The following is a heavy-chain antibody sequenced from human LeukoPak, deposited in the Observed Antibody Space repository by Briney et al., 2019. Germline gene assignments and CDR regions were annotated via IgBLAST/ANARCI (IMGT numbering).Heavy chain of an antibody. CDR3: ARHPRYCSGGSCYLDY. V-gene: IGHV4-39*01. D-gene: IGHD2-15*01. Sequence: SETLSLTCTISGGSISSSSYYWGWIRQPPGKGLEWIGSIYYSGSTYYNPSLKSRVTISVDTSKNQFSLKLSSVTAADTAVYYCARHPRYCSGGSCYLDYWGQGTLVTVSS. CDR2: IYYSGST. J-gene: IGHJ4*02. CDR1: GGSISSSSYY.